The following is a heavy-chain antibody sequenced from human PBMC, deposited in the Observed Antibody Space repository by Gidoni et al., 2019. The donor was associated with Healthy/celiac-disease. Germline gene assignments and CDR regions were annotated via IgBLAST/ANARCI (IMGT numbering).Heavy chain of an antibody. D-gene: IGHD6-19*01. J-gene: IGHJ4*02. CDR3: ARGALAVAGDFDY. CDR1: GASFSGYY. V-gene: IGHV4-34*01. Sequence: QVQLQQWGAGLLNPSETLSLICAVYGASFSGYYWSWIRQPPRKGLELIGEINHSGSTNYNPSLKSRVTIAVDTSKNQFSLKLSSVTAADTAVYYCARGALAVAGDFDYWGQGTLVTVSS. CDR2: INHSGST.